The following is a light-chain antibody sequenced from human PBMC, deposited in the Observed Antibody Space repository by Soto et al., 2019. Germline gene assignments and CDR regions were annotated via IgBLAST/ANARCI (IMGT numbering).Light chain of an antibody. J-gene: IGLJ1*01. CDR3: SLYTSDNTYV. Sequence: QSVLTQPASVSGSPGQSITISCTGTRTDVGGFNHVSWYQQHPGKAPKVIIYEVYNRPSGVSSRFSGSKSGNTASLTISGLQTADEANYFCSLYTSDNTYVFGAGTKVTVL. CDR2: EVY. V-gene: IGLV2-14*01. CDR1: RTDVGGFNH.